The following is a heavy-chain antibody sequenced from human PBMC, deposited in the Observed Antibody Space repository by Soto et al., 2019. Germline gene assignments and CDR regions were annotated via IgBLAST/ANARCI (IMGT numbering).Heavy chain of an antibody. Sequence: EVQLVESGGGLVKPGGSLRLSCAASGFTFSNAWMNWVRQTPGKGLEWVGRVKSKTVGGTIEYAAPMKGRFSISRDDSKNTVYLQMNSLKTEDTAVYYCTTFDWHLDLWGRGTLVTVSS. CDR1: GFTFSNAW. CDR3: TTFDWHLDL. V-gene: IGHV3-15*01. CDR2: VKSKTVGGTI. J-gene: IGHJ2*01.